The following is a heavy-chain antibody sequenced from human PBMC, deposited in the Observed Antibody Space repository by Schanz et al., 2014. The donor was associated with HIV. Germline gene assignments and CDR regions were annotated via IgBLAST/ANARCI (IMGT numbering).Heavy chain of an antibody. Sequence: QVLLHQWGAGLLKPSETLSLTCAVYGGSFRGFYWNWIRQAPGKGLEWIGEINHSGSTNYNPSLKSRVSMSVDTSKRQFSPKLSSVPAADTAVYYCVRLELSYWYFDLWGRGTLVTVSS. CDR1: GGSFRGFY. CDR3: VRLELSYWYFDL. CDR2: INHSGST. D-gene: IGHD3-3*01. V-gene: IGHV4-34*01. J-gene: IGHJ2*01.